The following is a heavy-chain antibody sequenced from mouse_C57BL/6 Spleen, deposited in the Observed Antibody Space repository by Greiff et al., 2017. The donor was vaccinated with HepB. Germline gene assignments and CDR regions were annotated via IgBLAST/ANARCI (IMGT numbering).Heavy chain of an antibody. CDR2: IDPSDSYT. CDR3: ARENDGYYRYFDV. Sequence: QVPLQQSGAELVRPGTSVKLSCKASGYTFTSYWMHWVKQRPGQGLEWIGVIDPSDSYTNYNQKFKGKATLTVDTSSSTAYMQLSSLTSEDSAVYYCARENDGYYRYFDVWGTGTTVTVSS. D-gene: IGHD2-3*01. V-gene: IGHV1-59*01. CDR1: GYTFTSYW. J-gene: IGHJ1*03.